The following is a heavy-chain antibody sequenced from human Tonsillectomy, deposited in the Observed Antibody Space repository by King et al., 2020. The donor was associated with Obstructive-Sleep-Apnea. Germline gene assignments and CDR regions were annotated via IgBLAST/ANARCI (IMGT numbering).Heavy chain of an antibody. CDR2: TYYRSKWYN. D-gene: IGHD5-24*01. CDR1: GDSVSSNSAA. V-gene: IGHV6-1*01. Sequence: VQLQQSGPGLVKPSQTLSLTCAISGDSVSSNSAAWNWIRQSPSRGLELLGRTYYRSKWYNDYTISVKSRITIIPDTSKNQVSLQLNSVTPEDTAVYFCARDAAVAPMYHYYGLDVWGQGTTVTVSS. J-gene: IGHJ6*02. CDR3: ARDAAVAPMYHYYGLDV.